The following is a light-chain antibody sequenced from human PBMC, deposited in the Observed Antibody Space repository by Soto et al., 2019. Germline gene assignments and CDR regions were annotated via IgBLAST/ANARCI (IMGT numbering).Light chain of an antibody. CDR2: PAS. V-gene: IGKV1-9*01. Sequence: IPLTQSPSSLSASVGDRVTITCRASEGISGRLAWYQRKPGKVPTLLISPASSFHSGVPSRFSGSASGTDFSLTNTSLQTEDFATYYFLQLYRYPLTFGGGTTVDIK. CDR1: EGISGR. CDR3: LQLYRYPLT. J-gene: IGKJ4*01.